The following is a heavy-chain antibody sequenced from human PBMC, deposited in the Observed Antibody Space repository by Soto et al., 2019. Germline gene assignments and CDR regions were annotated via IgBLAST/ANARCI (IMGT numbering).Heavy chain of an antibody. CDR1: GTSFSSNVVA. D-gene: IGHD2-15*01. J-gene: IGHJ3*01. V-gene: IGHV6-1*01. CDR3: ARGKYSGFDV. CDR2: TYYRSKWYN. Sequence: SQTVSLTCDISGTSFSSNVVAWHCIRQSPSRGLEWLRRTYYRSKWYNDYAFSVKSRITVNPDTSKNQFSLQLSSVTPEDTAVYYCARGKYSGFDVRGQGTMVTV.